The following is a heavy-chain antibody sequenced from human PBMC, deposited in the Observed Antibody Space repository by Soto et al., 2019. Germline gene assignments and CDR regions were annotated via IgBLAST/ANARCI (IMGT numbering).Heavy chain of an antibody. Sequence: QVQLVQSEAEVKKPGASVKVSCEASGYTFINHGISWVRQAPGQGLEWMGWVSGSNGNTQYAQKFQGRVTMTTETPTSTAHMELRNLRSDDTAVYFCARDFYPLAYYFDPWGQGTLVTVSS. J-gene: IGHJ4*02. CDR1: GYTFINHG. CDR3: ARDFYPLAYYFDP. V-gene: IGHV1-18*04. CDR2: VSGSNGNT.